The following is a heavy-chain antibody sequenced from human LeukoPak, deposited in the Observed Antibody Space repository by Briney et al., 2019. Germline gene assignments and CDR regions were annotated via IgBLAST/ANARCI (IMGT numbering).Heavy chain of an antibody. J-gene: IGHJ6*03. V-gene: IGHV4-4*02. CDR2: IYHSGST. Sequence: SETLSLTWAVSGGSISSSNWWRWVRQPPGKGLEWIGEIYHSGSTNYNPSLKSRVTISVDKSKNQFSLKLSSVTAADTAVYYCARASGSSIYYYYYMDVWGKGTTVTISS. CDR3: ARASGSSIYYYYYMDV. CDR1: GGSISSSNW. D-gene: IGHD1-26*01.